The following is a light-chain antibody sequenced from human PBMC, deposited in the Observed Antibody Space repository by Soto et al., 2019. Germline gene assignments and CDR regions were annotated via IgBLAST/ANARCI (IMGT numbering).Light chain of an antibody. Sequence: QSALTQPPSVSWSPGQSITISCIGTRSDIGSYNYVAWYQQFPGKTPKILIYGVSNRPSGVSSRFSGSKSGNTASLTISGLQAEDEADYYCISYTGSSTSYVFGSGTKVTVL. CDR2: GVS. J-gene: IGLJ1*01. CDR3: ISYTGSSTSYV. V-gene: IGLV2-14*01. CDR1: RSDIGSYNY.